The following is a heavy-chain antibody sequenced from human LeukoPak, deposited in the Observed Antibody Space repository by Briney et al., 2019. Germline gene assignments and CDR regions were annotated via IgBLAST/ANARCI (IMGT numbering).Heavy chain of an antibody. J-gene: IGHJ4*02. Sequence: SETLSLTCTVSGGSISSYYWSWIRQPPGKGLEWIGYIYYSGSTNYNPSLKSRVTISVDTSKNQFSLKLSSVTAADTAVYYCARGRWLQLRYWGQGTLVTVSS. D-gene: IGHD5-24*01. CDR1: GGSISSYY. CDR3: ARGRWLQLRY. V-gene: IGHV4-59*12. CDR2: IYYSGST.